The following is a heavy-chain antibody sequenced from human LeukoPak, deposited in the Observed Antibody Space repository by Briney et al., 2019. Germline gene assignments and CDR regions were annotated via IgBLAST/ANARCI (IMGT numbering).Heavy chain of an antibody. CDR1: GGSFSGYC. V-gene: IGHV4-34*01. CDR3: ARGQLEYFDRWYYYGSGSYYGKRYFDY. Sequence: PSETLSLTCAVYGGSFSGYCWSWIRQPPGKGLEWIGEINHSGSTNYNPSLKSRVTISVDTSKNQFSLKLSSVTAADTAVYYCARGQLEYFDRWYYYGSGSYYGKRYFDYWGQGTLVTVSS. J-gene: IGHJ4*02. D-gene: IGHD3-10*01. CDR2: INHSGST.